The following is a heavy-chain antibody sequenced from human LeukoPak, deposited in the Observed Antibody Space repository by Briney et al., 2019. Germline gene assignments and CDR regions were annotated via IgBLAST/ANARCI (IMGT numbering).Heavy chain of an antibody. CDR3: AKEGAGYGYDY. CDR2: IKNDGSST. J-gene: IGHJ4*02. CDR1: EFTFSASW. V-gene: IGHV3-74*01. D-gene: IGHD5-12*01. Sequence: GSLRLSCADTEFTFSASWLHWLRQTPAQGLLWVSRIKNDGSSTGYADSVKARFTISRDNANNTLYLQINSLGAEDTAIYYCAKEGAGYGYDYWRQGTLVTVSS.